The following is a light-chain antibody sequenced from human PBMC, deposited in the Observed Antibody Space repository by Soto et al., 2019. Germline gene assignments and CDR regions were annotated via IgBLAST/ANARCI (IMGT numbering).Light chain of an antibody. CDR2: EVS. V-gene: IGLV2-8*01. CDR3: SSYAGSNKVV. Sequence: QSALTQPPSASGSPGQSVTISCTGTSSDVGGYNYVSWYQQHPGKARKLMIYEVSKRPSGVPDRFSGSKSGNTASLTVSGLQAEDEADYYCSSYAGSNKVVFGGGSKRTVL. J-gene: IGLJ2*01. CDR1: SSDVGGYNY.